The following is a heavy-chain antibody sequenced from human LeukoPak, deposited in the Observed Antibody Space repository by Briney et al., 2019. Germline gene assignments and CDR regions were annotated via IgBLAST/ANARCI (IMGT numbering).Heavy chain of an antibody. CDR2: ISWNSGSI. Sequence: GGSLRLSCAASGFTFDDYAMHWVRQAPGKGLEWVSGISWNSGSIGYADSVKGRFTISRDNAKNSLYLQMNSLRAEDTALYYCAKGRSSGWYYAAFDIWGQGTMVTVSS. D-gene: IGHD6-19*01. CDR3: AKGRSSGWYYAAFDI. J-gene: IGHJ3*02. V-gene: IGHV3-9*01. CDR1: GFTFDDYA.